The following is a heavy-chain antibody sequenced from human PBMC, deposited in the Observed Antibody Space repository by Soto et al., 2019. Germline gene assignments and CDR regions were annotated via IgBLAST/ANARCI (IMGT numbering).Heavy chain of an antibody. D-gene: IGHD6-25*01. CDR1: GYTFTGFH. CDR3: ATRLPSDF. Sequence: ASVKVSCKASGYTFTGFHIFWVRQAPGRGLEWVGRIDPNTGDTSYAQNLQGRVTLTRDTSISTAYLELSSLRPDDTAVYYCATRLPSDFWGQGTPVTVSS. J-gene: IGHJ4*02. CDR2: IDPNTGDT. V-gene: IGHV1-2*06.